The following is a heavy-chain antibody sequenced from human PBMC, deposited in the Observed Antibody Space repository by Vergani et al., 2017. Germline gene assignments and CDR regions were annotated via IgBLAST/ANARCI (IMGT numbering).Heavy chain of an antibody. Sequence: EVQLVQSGAEVKKPGASLKISCQISGYSFTNYWIGWVRQLPGKGLEWMGILHPADSDTRYSPSFHGQVTISVDKSISTAYLQRSSLRASASAMYYCARLYGRDSSGSKYFDYWGQGTLVTVSS. V-gene: IGHV5-51*01. CDR3: ARLYGRDSSGSKYFDY. J-gene: IGHJ4*02. CDR2: LHPADSDT. CDR1: GYSFTNYW. D-gene: IGHD3-22*01.